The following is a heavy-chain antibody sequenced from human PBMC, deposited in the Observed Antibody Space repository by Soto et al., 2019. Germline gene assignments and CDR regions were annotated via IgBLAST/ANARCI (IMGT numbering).Heavy chain of an antibody. J-gene: IGHJ4*02. CDR2: IYYSGST. V-gene: IGHV4-39*07. CDR3: ARVTPLLAFDY. CDR1: GGSISSSSYY. D-gene: IGHD2-15*01. Sequence: SETLSLTCTVSGGSISSSSYYWGWIRQPPGKGLEWIGSIYYSGSTYYNPSLKSRVTISVDTSKNQFSLKLSSVTAADTAVYYCARVTPLLAFDYWGQGTLVTSPQ.